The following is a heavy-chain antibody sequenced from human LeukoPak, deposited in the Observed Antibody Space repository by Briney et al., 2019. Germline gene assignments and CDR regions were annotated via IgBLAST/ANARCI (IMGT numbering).Heavy chain of an antibody. V-gene: IGHV4-4*07. Sequence: SETLSLTXTVSGGSISSYYWSWIWQPAGKGLEWVGRIYTSGSTNYNPSLKSRVTMSVDTSKNQFSLKLSSVTAADTAVYYCAMEASGSYFDFDYWGQGTLVTVSS. CDR3: AMEASGSYFDFDY. CDR2: IYTSGST. J-gene: IGHJ4*02. CDR1: GGSISSYY. D-gene: IGHD1-26*01.